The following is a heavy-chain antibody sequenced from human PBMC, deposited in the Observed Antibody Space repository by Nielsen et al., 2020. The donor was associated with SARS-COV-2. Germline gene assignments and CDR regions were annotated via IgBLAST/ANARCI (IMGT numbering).Heavy chain of an antibody. CDR2: IYYSGST. V-gene: IGHV4-59*01. CDR1: GDSISSYY. CDR3: AVWSVTTGHFDY. D-gene: IGHD4-11*01. Sequence: ESLKISCTVSGDSISSYYWSWIRQPPGKGLEWIGYIYYSGSTNYNPSLKSRVTISVDTSKNQFSLKLSSVTAADTAVYYCAVWSVTTGHFDYWGQGTLVTVSS. J-gene: IGHJ4*02.